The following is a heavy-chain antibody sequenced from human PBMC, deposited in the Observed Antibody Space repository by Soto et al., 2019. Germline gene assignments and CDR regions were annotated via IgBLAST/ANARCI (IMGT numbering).Heavy chain of an antibody. CDR1: GFTFSSYS. J-gene: IGHJ6*02. V-gene: IGHV3-21*01. CDR2: ISSSSSYI. D-gene: IGHD6-13*01. CDR3: ARDHGGSTPYYYYGMDV. Sequence: EVQLVESGGGLVKPGGSLRLSCAASGFTFSSYSMNWVRQAPGKGLEWVSSISSSSSYIYYADSVKGRFTISRDNAKNSLYLQLNSLRAADTAVYYCARDHGGSTPYYYYGMDVWGQGTTVTVSS.